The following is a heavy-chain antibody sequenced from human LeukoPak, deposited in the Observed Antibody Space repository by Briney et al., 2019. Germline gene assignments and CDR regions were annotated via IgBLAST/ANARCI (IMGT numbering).Heavy chain of an antibody. D-gene: IGHD2-21*01. CDR1: GGSISSHY. J-gene: IGHJ4*02. CDR2: IYYSGST. CDR3: ARVGRGPPDFVG. V-gene: IGHV4-59*11. Sequence: SETLSLTCTVSGGSISSHYWSWIRQPPGKGLEWIGYIYYSGSTNYNPSLKSRVTISVDTSKNQFSLKLSSVTAADTAVYYCARVGRGPPDFVGWGQGTLVTVSS.